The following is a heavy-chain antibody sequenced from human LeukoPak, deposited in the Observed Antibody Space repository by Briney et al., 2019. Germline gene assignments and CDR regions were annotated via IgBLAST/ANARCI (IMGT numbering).Heavy chain of an antibody. CDR1: GASISSSSYY. CDR3: ASTLVRGGSRWVDYFDY. D-gene: IGHD3-10*01. Sequence: SGTLSLTCTVSGASISSSSYYWGWIRQPPGQGLEWIGSTHYSGTTYYNPSLKSRITISVDTSQNQFSLKVKSVIAADTAVYYCASTLVRGGSRWVDYFDYWGQGAQVTVSS. CDR2: THYSGTT. J-gene: IGHJ4*02. V-gene: IGHV4-39*01.